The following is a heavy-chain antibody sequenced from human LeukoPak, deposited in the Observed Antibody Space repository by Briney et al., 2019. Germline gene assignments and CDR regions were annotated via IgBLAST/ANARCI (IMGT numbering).Heavy chain of an antibody. CDR3: ARGISQQLVLDY. Sequence: PSETLPLTCTVSGGSISSYYWSWIRQPPGKGLEWIGYIYYSGSTNYNPSLKSRVTISVDTSKNQFSLKLSSVTAADTAVYYCARGISQQLVLDYWGQGTLVTVSS. J-gene: IGHJ4*02. V-gene: IGHV4-59*12. CDR1: GGSISSYY. D-gene: IGHD6-13*01. CDR2: IYYSGST.